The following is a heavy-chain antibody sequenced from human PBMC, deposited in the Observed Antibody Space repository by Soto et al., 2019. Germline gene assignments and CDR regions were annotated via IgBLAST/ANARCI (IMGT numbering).Heavy chain of an antibody. CDR3: ARAGIWNDLMDY. D-gene: IGHD1-1*01. CDR2: ISAYNGNT. CDR1: GYTFTSYG. Sequence: QVQLVQSGAEVKKPGASVKVSCKASGYTFTSYGISWVRQAPGQGLEWMGWISAYNGNTNYAQKLQGRVTMTTDTTTSTSDMELRSLRSDDTAVYYWARAGIWNDLMDYWGQGTLVTVSS. V-gene: IGHV1-18*01. J-gene: IGHJ4*02.